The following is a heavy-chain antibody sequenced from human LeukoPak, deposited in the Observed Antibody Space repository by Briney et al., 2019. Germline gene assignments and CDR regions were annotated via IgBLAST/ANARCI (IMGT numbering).Heavy chain of an antibody. V-gene: IGHV4-34*01. CDR3: AAFGSGSYLGY. D-gene: IGHD3-10*01. Sequence: SETLPLTCAVYGGSFSDYYWSWIRQPPAKGLEGIGEINHSGSTNYNPSLKRRGTISIDTSVNHFSLKLSSVTAADTAVYYCAAFGSGSYLGYWGQGTLVTVSS. CDR2: INHSGST. CDR1: GGSFSDYY. J-gene: IGHJ4*02.